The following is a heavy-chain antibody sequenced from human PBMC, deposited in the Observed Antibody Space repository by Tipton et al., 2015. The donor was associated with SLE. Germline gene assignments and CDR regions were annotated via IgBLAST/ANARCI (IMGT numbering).Heavy chain of an antibody. CDR1: GGSISSYY. J-gene: IGHJ4*02. CDR2: IYYSGST. V-gene: IGHV4-59*08. CDR3: ASGEGLAEALFDY. Sequence: LRLSCTVSGGSISSYYWSWIRQPPGKGLEWIGYIYYSGSTNYNPSLKSRVTISVDTSKNQFSLKLSSVTAADTAVYYCASGEGLAEALFDYWGQGTLVTVSS.